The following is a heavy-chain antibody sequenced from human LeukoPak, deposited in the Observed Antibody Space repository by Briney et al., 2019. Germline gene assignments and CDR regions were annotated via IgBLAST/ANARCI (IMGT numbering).Heavy chain of an antibody. CDR2: ILSGGST. Sequence: GGSLRLSCAASGFTFGSYAMSWVRQAPGKGLEWVSAILSGGSTYYADSVKGRFTISRDNSKNTLYLQVNNLRAEDTALYYCAKDSGTYYKAFDIWGLGTMVTVSS. V-gene: IGHV3-23*01. CDR3: AKDSGTYYKAFDI. D-gene: IGHD1-26*01. J-gene: IGHJ3*02. CDR1: GFTFGSYA.